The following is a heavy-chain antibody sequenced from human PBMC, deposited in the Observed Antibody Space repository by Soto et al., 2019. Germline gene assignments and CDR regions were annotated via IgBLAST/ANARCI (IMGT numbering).Heavy chain of an antibody. D-gene: IGHD3-10*01. CDR3: ARDSGSGSYYYYFDY. Sequence: SLTCTVSGGSISSYYWSWIRQPPGKGLEWIGYIYYSGSTNYNPSLKSRVTISVDTSKNQFSLKLSSVTAADTAVYYCARDSGSGSYYYYFDYWGQGTQVTVSS. CDR1: GGSISSYY. V-gene: IGHV4-59*01. CDR2: IYYSGST. J-gene: IGHJ4*02.